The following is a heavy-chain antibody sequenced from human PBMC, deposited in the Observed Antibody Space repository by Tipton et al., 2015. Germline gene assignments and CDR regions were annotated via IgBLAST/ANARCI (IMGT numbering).Heavy chain of an antibody. CDR3: ARDLEHGMDV. J-gene: IGHJ6*02. Sequence: TLSLTCSVSGGSVTSGSYYWSWIRQPPGKGLEWIDYISYTETSHYNPSLKSRVTISVDTSKNEFSLKLRSVTAADTAVYYCARDLEHGMDVWGQGTTVTVSS. CDR1: GGSVTSGSYY. V-gene: IGHV4-61*01. D-gene: IGHD3-3*01. CDR2: ISYTETS.